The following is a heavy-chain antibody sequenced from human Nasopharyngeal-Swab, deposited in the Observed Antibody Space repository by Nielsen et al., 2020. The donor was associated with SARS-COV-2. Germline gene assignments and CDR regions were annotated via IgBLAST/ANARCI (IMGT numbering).Heavy chain of an antibody. V-gene: IGHV7-4-1*02. CDR1: GYTFTSYA. D-gene: IGHD6-19*01. CDR3: AREVGSGRYRARYYGMDV. CDR2: INTNAGNP. Sequence: ASVKVSCKASGYTFTSYAMNWVRQAPGQGLEWMGWINTNAGNPTYAQGFTGRFVFSLDTSVSTAYLQISSLKAEDTAVYYCAREVGSGRYRARYYGMDVWGQGTTVTVSS. J-gene: IGHJ6*02.